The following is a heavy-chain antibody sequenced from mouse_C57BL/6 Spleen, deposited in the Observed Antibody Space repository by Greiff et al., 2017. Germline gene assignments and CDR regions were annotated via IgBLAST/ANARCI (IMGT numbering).Heavy chain of an antibody. V-gene: IGHV1-18*01. CDR3: ASDWAC. J-gene: IGHJ4*01. D-gene: IGHD4-1*01. CDR1: GYTFTDYN. CDR2: INPNNGGP. Sequence: VQLQQSGPELVKPGASVKIPCMASGYTFTDYNMDWVKQSLGKSLEWIGVINPNNGGPIYNQKFKGKATLTVDKTSSTAYMELRSLTSEDTAVYYCASDWACWGQGTTVTVSS.